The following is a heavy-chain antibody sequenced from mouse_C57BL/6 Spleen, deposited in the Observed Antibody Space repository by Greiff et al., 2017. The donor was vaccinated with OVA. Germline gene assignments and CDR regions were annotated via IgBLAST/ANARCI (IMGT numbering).Heavy chain of an antibody. J-gene: IGHJ2*01. D-gene: IGHD1-1*01. Sequence: QVQLQQPGAELVRLGSSVKLSCKASGYTFTSYWMDWVKQRPGQGLEWIGNIYPSDSETHYNQKFKDKATLTVDKSSSTAYMQLSSLTSEDSAVYYCARHYGSSSDYWGQGTTLTVSS. V-gene: IGHV1-61*01. CDR1: GYTFTSYW. CDR3: ARHYGSSSDY. CDR2: IYPSDSET.